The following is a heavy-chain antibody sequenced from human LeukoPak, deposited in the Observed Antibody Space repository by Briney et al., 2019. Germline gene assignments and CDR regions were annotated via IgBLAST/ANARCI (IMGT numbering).Heavy chain of an antibody. CDR2: IIPILGIA. CDR1: GGTFSSYA. J-gene: IGHJ3*02. CDR3: ARRPDSSGYTHAFDI. Sequence: SVKVSCKASGGTFSSYAISWVRQAPGQGLEWMGRIIPILGIANYAQKFQGRVTITADKSTSTACMELSSLRSEDTAVYYCARRPDSSGYTHAFDIWGQGTMVTVSS. D-gene: IGHD3-22*01. V-gene: IGHV1-69*04.